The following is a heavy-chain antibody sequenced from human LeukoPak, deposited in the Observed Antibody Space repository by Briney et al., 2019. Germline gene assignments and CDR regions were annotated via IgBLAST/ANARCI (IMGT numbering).Heavy chain of an antibody. J-gene: IGHJ4*02. D-gene: IGHD1-1*01. CDR1: GFTFSSYG. Sequence: GGSLRLSCAASGFTFSSYGMHWVRQAPGKGLEWVAVIWYDGSNKYYADSVKGRFTISRDNSKNTLYLQMNSLRAEDTAVYHCARAPRGYDHFDYWGQGTLVTVSS. V-gene: IGHV3-33*01. CDR2: IWYDGSNK. CDR3: ARAPRGYDHFDY.